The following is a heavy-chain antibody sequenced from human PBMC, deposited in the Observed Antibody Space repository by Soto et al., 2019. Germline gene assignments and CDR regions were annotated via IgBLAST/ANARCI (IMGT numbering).Heavy chain of an antibody. CDR3: ANPAPGYYDSSGYLDAFDI. CDR2: ISGSGGST. CDR1: GFTFSSYA. Sequence: GGSLRLSCAASGFTFSSYAMSWVRQAPGKGLEWVSAISGSGGSTYYADSVKGRFTISRDNSKNTLYLQMNSLRAEDTAVYYCANPAPGYYDSSGYLDAFDIWGQGTMVTVSS. V-gene: IGHV3-23*01. J-gene: IGHJ3*02. D-gene: IGHD3-22*01.